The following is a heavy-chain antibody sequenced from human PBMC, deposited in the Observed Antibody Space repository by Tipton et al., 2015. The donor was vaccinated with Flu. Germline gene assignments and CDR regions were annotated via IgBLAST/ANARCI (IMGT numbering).Heavy chain of an antibody. CDR1: GFTFSSYS. CDR2: ISSSSSYI. J-gene: IGHJ4*02. Sequence: SLRLSCEASGFTFSSYSMNWVRQAPGEGLEWVSSISSSSSYIYYADSVKGRFTISRDNAKNSLYLQMNSLRAEDTAVYYCARGKYCSSTSCYEKGLFDYWGQGTLVTVSS. V-gene: IGHV3-21*01. CDR3: ARGKYCSSTSCYEKGLFDY. D-gene: IGHD2-2*01.